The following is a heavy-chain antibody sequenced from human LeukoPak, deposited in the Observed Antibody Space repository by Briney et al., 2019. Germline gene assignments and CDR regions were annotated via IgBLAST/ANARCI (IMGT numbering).Heavy chain of an antibody. CDR2: IYYSGST. D-gene: IGHD6-19*01. Sequence: SETLSLTCTVSGGSISSYYWSWIRQPPGKGLEWIGYIYYSGSTNYNPSLKSRVTISVDTSKNQFSLKLSSVTAADTAVYYCARGLDSSGWPNDAFDIWGQGTTVTVSS. J-gene: IGHJ3*02. V-gene: IGHV4-59*08. CDR3: ARGLDSSGWPNDAFDI. CDR1: GGSISSYY.